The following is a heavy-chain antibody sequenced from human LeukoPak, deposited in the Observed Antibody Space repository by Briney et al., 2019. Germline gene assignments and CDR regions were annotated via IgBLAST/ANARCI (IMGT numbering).Heavy chain of an antibody. J-gene: IGHJ2*01. CDR3: ARSSSGGYVSVISNFDL. CDR1: GGSISSSSYY. CDR2: IYYSGST. Sequence: SETLTPPCTVSGGSISSSSYYWGWIRQPPGKGPDWIGSIYYSGSTYYNPSFKSRVTIFIDTSKNQFSLKLNSVTAADTAVYYCARSSSGGYVSVISNFDLWGRGTLVSPSS. V-gene: IGHV4-39*01. D-gene: IGHD1-26*01.